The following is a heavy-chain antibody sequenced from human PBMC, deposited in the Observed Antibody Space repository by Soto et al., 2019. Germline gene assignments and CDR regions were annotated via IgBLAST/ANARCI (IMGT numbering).Heavy chain of an antibody. Sequence: ASVKVSCKASGYTFTGYYMHWVRQAPGQGLEWMGWINPNSGGTNYAQKFQGWVTMTADTSTSTAYLELRTLTSDDTAVYYCAREYCTSTSCYGVDYWGQGTLVTVSS. D-gene: IGHD2-2*01. J-gene: IGHJ4*02. CDR1: GYTFTGYY. CDR3: AREYCTSTSCYGVDY. CDR2: INPNSGGT. V-gene: IGHV1-2*04.